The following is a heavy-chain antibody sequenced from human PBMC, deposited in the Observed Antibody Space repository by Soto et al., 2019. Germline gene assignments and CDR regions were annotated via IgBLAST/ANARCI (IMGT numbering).Heavy chain of an antibody. D-gene: IGHD3-3*01. J-gene: IGHJ6*02. CDR3: AGRHDFWSAYYYYGMDV. V-gene: IGHV4-4*02. CDR2: IYHSGST. Sequence: SETLSLTCAVSGGSISSSNWWSWVRQPPGKGLKWIGEIYHSGSTNYNPSLKSRVTISVDKSKNQFSLKLSSVTAADTAVYYCAGRHDFWSAYYYYGMDVWGQGTTVTVS. CDR1: GGSISSSNW.